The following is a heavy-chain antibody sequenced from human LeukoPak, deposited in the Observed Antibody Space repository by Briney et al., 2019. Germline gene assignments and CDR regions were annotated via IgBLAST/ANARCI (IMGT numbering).Heavy chain of an antibody. D-gene: IGHD7-27*01. CDR2: IYPGDSDT. Sequence: GESLKISCKGSGYSFTSYWIGWVRQMLGKGLEWMGIIYPGDSDTRYSPSFQGQVTISADKSISTAYLQWSSLKASDTAMYYCARLSRSTGGYYGMDVWGQGTTVTVSS. J-gene: IGHJ6*02. V-gene: IGHV5-51*01. CDR1: GYSFTSYW. CDR3: ARLSRSTGGYYGMDV.